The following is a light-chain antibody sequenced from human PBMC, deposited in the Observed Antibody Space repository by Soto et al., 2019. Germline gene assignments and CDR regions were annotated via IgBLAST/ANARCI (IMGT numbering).Light chain of an antibody. CDR2: DVN. CDR1: SSDVGNYNY. J-gene: IGLJ3*02. V-gene: IGLV2-11*01. Sequence: QSALTQPRSVSGSPGQAVTISCTGTSSDVGNYNYVSWYQQHAGKAPKVMIYDVNKWPSGVPDRFSGSKSGNTASLTISGLQAVDEADYYCCSYAGSYTWVFGGGTKLTVL. CDR3: CSYAGSYTWV.